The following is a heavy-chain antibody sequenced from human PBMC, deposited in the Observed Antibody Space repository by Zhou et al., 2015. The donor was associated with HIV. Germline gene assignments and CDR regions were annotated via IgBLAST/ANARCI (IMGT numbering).Heavy chain of an antibody. D-gene: IGHD6-19*01. CDR3: ARKVAGVFFDY. CDR2: LGGYNGRA. J-gene: IGHJ4*02. V-gene: IGHV1-18*01. CDR1: GFTFANYG. Sequence: QVQLVQSGAEVKKPGTSVKVSCATSGFTFANYGINWVRQAPGQGLEWLGWLGGYNGRADYNRKFQGRVTMSRDTSTHTDYLEVRSLRSDDTAVYYCARKVAGVFFDYWGQGSLVTVSS.